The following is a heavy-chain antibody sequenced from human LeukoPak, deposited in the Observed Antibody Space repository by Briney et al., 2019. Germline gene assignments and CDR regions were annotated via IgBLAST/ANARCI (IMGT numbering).Heavy chain of an antibody. J-gene: IGHJ4*02. CDR2: INPNSGRT. D-gene: IGHD3-9*01. Sequence: WASVTVSCQPSGYSFNDYYLHWVRQAPGHGLEWMGWINPNSGRTNPAPKFQCRVTLTTDTSITTAYMELTSLISGDTTLYYCARDSSDVLTGYYHFWGQGTLVTVSS. CDR1: GYSFNDYY. CDR3: ARDSSDVLTGYYHF. V-gene: IGHV1-2*02.